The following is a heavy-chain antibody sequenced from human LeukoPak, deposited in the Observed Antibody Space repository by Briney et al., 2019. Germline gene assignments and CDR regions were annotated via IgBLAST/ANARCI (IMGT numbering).Heavy chain of an antibody. Sequence: SETLSLTCTVYDDSVSSHYFWNWIRQSPGKGLEWIAIIRHRGDSYYNPSLRSRVSISLETNKNQFSLSLTTVTAAATAVYYCSTCAPYVDDGFDYWGQGSLVSVSS. J-gene: IGHJ4*02. CDR1: DDSVSSHYF. V-gene: IGHV4-38-2*02. CDR2: IRHRGDS. D-gene: IGHD1-1*01. CDR3: STCAPYVDDGFDY.